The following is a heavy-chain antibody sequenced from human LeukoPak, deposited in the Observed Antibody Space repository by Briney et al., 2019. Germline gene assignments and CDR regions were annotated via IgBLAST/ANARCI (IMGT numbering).Heavy chain of an antibody. CDR3: ASFRGVRLYDYDSSGYWPT. V-gene: IGHV1-8*03. CDR2: MNPNSGNT. Sequence: GASVKVSCKASGYTFTSYDINWVRQATGQGLEWMGWMNPNSGNTGYAQKFQGRVTITRNTSISTAYMELSSLRSEDTAVYYCASFRGVRLYDYDSSGYWPTWGQGTLVTVSS. J-gene: IGHJ4*02. CDR1: GYTFTSYD. D-gene: IGHD3-22*01.